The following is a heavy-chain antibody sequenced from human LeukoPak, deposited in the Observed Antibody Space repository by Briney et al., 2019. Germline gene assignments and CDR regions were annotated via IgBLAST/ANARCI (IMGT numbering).Heavy chain of an antibody. V-gene: IGHV1-18*01. Sequence: ASVKVSCKASGYTFTSYGISWVRQAPGQGLEWMGWISAYNGNTNYAQKLQGRVTMTTDTSTSTAYMELRSLRSDDTAVYYCARDNDILTGYTEFDYWGQGTLVTVSS. CDR1: GYTFTSYG. J-gene: IGHJ4*02. CDR2: ISAYNGNT. CDR3: ARDNDILTGYTEFDY. D-gene: IGHD3-9*01.